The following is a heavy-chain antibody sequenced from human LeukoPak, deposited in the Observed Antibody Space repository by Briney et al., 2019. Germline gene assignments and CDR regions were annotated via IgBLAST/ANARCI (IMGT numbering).Heavy chain of an antibody. Sequence: KPSETLSLTCTVSGGSVSTYYWNWIRQPAGKGLEWIGRIYSSGSTNYNPSLNSRVTMSVDTSKNEFSLKLSSVTAADTAVYYCARRGSYRKQIDYWGQGTLVTVSS. CDR2: IYSSGST. CDR1: GGSVSTYY. CDR3: ARRGSYRKQIDY. D-gene: IGHD1-26*01. V-gene: IGHV4-4*07. J-gene: IGHJ4*02.